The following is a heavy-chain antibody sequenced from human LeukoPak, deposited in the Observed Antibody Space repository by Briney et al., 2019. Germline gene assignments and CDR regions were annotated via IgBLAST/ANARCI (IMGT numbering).Heavy chain of an antibody. D-gene: IGHD3-10*01. J-gene: IGHJ4*02. CDR3: ARGYMVRGVIIPF. CDR2: IKQDGSEK. V-gene: IGHV3-7*01. Sequence: GGSLRLSCAASGFTFSSYWMSWVRQAPGKGLEWVANIKQDGSEKYYVDSVKGRFTISRDNAKNLLYLQMNSLRAEDTAVYYCARGYMVRGVIIPFWGQGTLVTVSS. CDR1: GFTFSSYW.